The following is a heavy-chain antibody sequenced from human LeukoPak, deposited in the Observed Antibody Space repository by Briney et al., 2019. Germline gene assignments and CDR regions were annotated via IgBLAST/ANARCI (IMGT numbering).Heavy chain of an antibody. CDR1: GFTFSSYG. V-gene: IGHV3-33*01. CDR3: ARELMGLTVIVVVNPIDY. Sequence: PGGSLRLSCAASGFTFSSYGMHWVRQAPGKGLEWVAVIWYDGSNKYYADSVKGRFTISRDNAKNSLFLQMNSLRAEDTAVYYCARELMGLTVIVVVNPIDYWGQGTLVTVSS. CDR2: IWYDGSNK. J-gene: IGHJ4*02. D-gene: IGHD3-22*01.